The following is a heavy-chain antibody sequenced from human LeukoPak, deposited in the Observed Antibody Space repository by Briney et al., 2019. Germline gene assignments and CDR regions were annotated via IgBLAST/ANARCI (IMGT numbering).Heavy chain of an antibody. V-gene: IGHV3-30*18. CDR3: IKERYSGNYYFDY. CDR2: ISYDGSNK. CDR1: RFTFSSYG. Sequence: PGGSLRLSCAASRFTFSSYGMHWVRQAPGKGLEWVVVISYDGSNKYYAESVKGRFTISRDNSKNTLYLQMDSLRVEDTAVYYCIKERYSGNYYFDYWGQGTLVTVSS. D-gene: IGHD1-26*01. J-gene: IGHJ4*02.